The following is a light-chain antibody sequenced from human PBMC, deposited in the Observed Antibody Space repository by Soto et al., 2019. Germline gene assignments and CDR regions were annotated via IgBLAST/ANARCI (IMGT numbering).Light chain of an antibody. CDR2: DAS. CDR3: QHFENLLLYT. CDR1: QDINNY. Sequence: DVQMTQSPSSLSASVGDRVTITCQASQDINNYLNWFQHKPGTAPNLLIYDASYLVTGVPSRFSGSGSGTNFTFTISSLQPEDVATYYCQHFENLLLYTFGQGTKLEIK. V-gene: IGKV1-33*01. J-gene: IGKJ2*01.